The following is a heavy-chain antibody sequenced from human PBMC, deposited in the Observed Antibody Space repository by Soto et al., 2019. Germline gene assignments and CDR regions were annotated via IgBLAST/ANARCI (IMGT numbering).Heavy chain of an antibody. CDR3: ARVVDSGYDLHPQYYWFDS. CDR1: GGSISSSNW. D-gene: IGHD5-12*01. Sequence: QVQLQESGPGLVKPSGTLSLTCAVSGGSISSSNWWSWVRQPPGKGLEWIGEISHSGSTNYNPSLKSRVTISVDKSKNQFSLRLNSVTAADTAVYYCARVVDSGYDLHPQYYWFDSWGQGTLVIVSS. CDR2: ISHSGST. J-gene: IGHJ5*01. V-gene: IGHV4-4*02.